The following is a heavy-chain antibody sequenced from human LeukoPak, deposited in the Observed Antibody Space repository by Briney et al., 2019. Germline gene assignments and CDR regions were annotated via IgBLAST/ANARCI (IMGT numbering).Heavy chain of an antibody. Sequence: SETLSLTCTVSGGSISSSSYYWGWIRQPPGKGLEWIGSIYYSGSTYYNPSLRSRVTISVDTSKNQFSLKLSSVTAADTAVYYCARSWQRSGYLNWFDPWGQGTLVTVSS. CDR1: GGSISSSSYY. CDR3: ARSWQRSGYLNWFDP. D-gene: IGHD3-22*01. J-gene: IGHJ5*02. V-gene: IGHV4-39*01. CDR2: IYYSGST.